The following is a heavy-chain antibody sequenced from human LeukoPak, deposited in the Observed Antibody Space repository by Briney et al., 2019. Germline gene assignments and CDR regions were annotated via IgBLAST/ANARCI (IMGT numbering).Heavy chain of an antibody. CDR2: IYYSGST. CDR1: GGSISSGDYY. V-gene: IGHV4-30-4*01. CDR3: ARDCPPEPSYGSGSYVDDYYYGMDV. D-gene: IGHD3-10*01. J-gene: IGHJ6*02. Sequence: PSETLSLTCTVSGGSISSGDYYWSWIRQPPGKGLEWIGYIYYSGSTYYNPSLKSRVTISVDTSKNQFSLKLSSVTAADTAVYYCARDCPPEPSYGSGSYVDDYYYGMDVWDQGTTVTVSS.